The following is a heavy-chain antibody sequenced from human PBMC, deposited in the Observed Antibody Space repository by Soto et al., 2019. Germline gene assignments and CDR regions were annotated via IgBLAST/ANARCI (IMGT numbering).Heavy chain of an antibody. Sequence: QVQLVQSGAEVKKPGASVKVSCKASGYTFTSYDINWVRQATGQGLEWMGWMNPNSGNTGYAQKFQGRVTMTRNTSIITAYMALSRLRSEDTAVYYCARGLLGYGSGIYYYYGMDVWGQCPTVTVSS. J-gene: IGHJ6*02. V-gene: IGHV1-8*01. CDR2: MNPNSGNT. D-gene: IGHD3-10*01. CDR3: ARGLLGYGSGIYYYYGMDV. CDR1: GYTFTSYD.